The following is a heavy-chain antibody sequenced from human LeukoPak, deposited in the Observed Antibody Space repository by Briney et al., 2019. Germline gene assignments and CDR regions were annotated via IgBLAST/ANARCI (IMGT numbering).Heavy chain of an antibody. V-gene: IGHV1-69*13. CDR2: IIPGFGTT. Sequence: GASVKVSCKASGYTFTSYDINWMRQAPGQGLEWVGGIIPGFGTTSYAQKYRGRLTITADESTSTSNMEMSSLTSEDTAVYYCAREDTIFGVAHWGQGTLVTVSS. D-gene: IGHD3-3*01. CDR3: AREDTIFGVAH. CDR1: GYTFTSYD. J-gene: IGHJ4*02.